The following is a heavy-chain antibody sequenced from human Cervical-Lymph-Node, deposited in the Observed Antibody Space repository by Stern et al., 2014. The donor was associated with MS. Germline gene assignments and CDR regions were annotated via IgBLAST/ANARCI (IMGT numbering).Heavy chain of an antibody. J-gene: IGHJ6*02. CDR2: ISAYNGNT. CDR1: GYTFTSYG. D-gene: IGHD2-15*01. Sequence: VQLVESGAEVKKPGASVKVSCKASGYTFTSYGISWVRQAPGQGLEWIGWISAYNGNTNSAQKRKGRVTMTTDTSTSTAYMELRSLRSDDTAVYYCARACSGGSCYPRLYYYYGMDVWGQGTTVTVSS. CDR3: ARACSGGSCYPRLYYYYGMDV. V-gene: IGHV1-18*04.